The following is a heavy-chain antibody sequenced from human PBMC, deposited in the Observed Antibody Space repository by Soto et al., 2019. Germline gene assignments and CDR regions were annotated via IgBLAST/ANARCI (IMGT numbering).Heavy chain of an antibody. D-gene: IGHD3-22*01. V-gene: IGHV5-51*01. CDR2: IYPGDSDT. J-gene: IGHJ6*02. CDR3: ARHGPRVYYDNSDYYYYGMDV. Sequence: GESLKISCKGSGYSFTIYWIGWVRQMPGKGLELMGIIYPGDSDTRYSPSFKGQVTISADKSISTAYLQWSSLKASDTAMYYCARHGPRVYYDNSDYYYYGMDVWGQGTTVTVSS. CDR1: GYSFTIYW.